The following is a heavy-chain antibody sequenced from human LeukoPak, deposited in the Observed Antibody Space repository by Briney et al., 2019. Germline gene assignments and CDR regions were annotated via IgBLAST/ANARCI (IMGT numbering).Heavy chain of an antibody. V-gene: IGHV4-59*12. J-gene: IGHJ5*02. CDR1: GGSISSYY. D-gene: IGHD1-26*01. CDR3: ARDRELAALDP. Sequence: SETLSLTCTVSGGSISSYYWSWIRQPPGKGLEWIGYISSSGTTKCNPSLKSRLTISVDTSKNQFSLKLTSVTAADTAVYYCARDRELAALDPWGQGTLVIVSS. CDR2: ISSSGTT.